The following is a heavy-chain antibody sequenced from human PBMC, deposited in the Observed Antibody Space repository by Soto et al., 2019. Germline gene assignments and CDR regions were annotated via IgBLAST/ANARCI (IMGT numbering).Heavy chain of an antibody. CDR1: GFSLGASEVY. CDR2: IDWDDEK. V-gene: IGHV2-70*11. CDR3: ARMRPTEDTYGYYYYLDY. Sequence: SGPTLVNPTQTLTLTCTFSGFSLGASEVYVSWIRQPPGKALEWPARIDWDDEKYYSTSLKTRLTISKDTSKNQVVLTMTNMDPVDTATYYCARMRPTEDTYGYYYYLDYWGQGTPVTVSS. J-gene: IGHJ4*02. D-gene: IGHD3-22*01.